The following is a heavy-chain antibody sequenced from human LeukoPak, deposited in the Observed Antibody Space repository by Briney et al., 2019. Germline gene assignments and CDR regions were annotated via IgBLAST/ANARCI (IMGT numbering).Heavy chain of an antibody. Sequence: ASVKVSCKASGYTFTGYYLHWVRQAPGQGLEWMGWINPNSGATNYAQKFQGRVTRTRDTSLSTAYMELSRPKSDDTAVYYCARDIIVVAYDAFDIWGQGTMVTVSS. CDR1: GYTFTGYY. V-gene: IGHV1-2*02. D-gene: IGHD2-21*01. CDR3: ARDIIVVAYDAFDI. CDR2: INPNSGAT. J-gene: IGHJ3*02.